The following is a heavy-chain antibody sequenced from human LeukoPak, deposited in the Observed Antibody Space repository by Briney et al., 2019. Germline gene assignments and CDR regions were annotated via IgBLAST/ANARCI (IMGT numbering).Heavy chain of an antibody. J-gene: IGHJ4*02. D-gene: IGHD3-22*01. CDR1: GFTFSSYA. CDR2: ISGGGGST. V-gene: IGHV3-23*01. Sequence: GGSLRLSCAASGFTFSSYAMSWVRQAPGKGLEWVSAISGGGGSTYYADSVKGRFTISRDNSKNTLYLQMSSLRAEDTAVYYCAKDRSMIVVVINLFDYWGQGTLVTVSS. CDR3: AKDRSMIVVVINLFDY.